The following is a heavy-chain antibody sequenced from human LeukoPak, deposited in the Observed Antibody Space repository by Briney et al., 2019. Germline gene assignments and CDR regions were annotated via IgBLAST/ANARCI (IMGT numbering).Heavy chain of an antibody. J-gene: IGHJ4*02. Sequence: SETLSLTCTVSGGSISSSSYCWGWLRQPPGKGLEWIGRIYYSGSTYYNSSLKRRFTITVDRSKNQLYLKLSSLTAAANAVYYCARVQQEYLLYPLRSFDYWGQGTLVTVSS. CDR2: IYYSGST. CDR1: GGSISSSSYC. CDR3: ARVQQEYLLYPLRSFDY. V-gene: IGHV4-39*07. D-gene: IGHD2-15*01.